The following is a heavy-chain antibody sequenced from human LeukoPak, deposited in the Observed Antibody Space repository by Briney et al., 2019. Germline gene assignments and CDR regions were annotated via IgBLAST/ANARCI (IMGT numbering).Heavy chain of an antibody. D-gene: IGHD3-22*01. J-gene: IGHJ3*02. V-gene: IGHV4-59*01. CDR1: GGSISSYY. CDR2: IYYSGST. Sequence: SETLSLTCTVSGGSISSYYWSWIRQPPGKGLEWIGYIYYSGSTNYNPSLKSRVTISVDTSKNQFSLKLSSVTAADTAVYYCARAREEYYYDSSGYYLGAFDIWGQGTMVTVSS. CDR3: ARAREEYYYDSSGYYLGAFDI.